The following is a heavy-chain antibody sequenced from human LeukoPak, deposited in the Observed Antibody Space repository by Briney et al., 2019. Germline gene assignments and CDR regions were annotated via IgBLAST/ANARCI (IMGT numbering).Heavy chain of an antibody. CDR1: GGSFSGYY. J-gene: IGHJ3*02. CDR3: ARGMAFDI. CDR2: INHSGST. V-gene: IGHV4-34*01. Sequence: SETLSLTCAVYGGSFSGYYWSWIRQPPGKGQEWIGEINHSGSTNYNPALKSRVTISVDTSKNQFSLKLSSVTAADTAVYYCARGMAFDIWGQGTMVTVSS.